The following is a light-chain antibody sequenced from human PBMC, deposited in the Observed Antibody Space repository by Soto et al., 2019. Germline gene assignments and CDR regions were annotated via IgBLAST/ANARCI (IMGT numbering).Light chain of an antibody. Sequence: QSALSHPPSASGSRGQSVTISCTGTSSDVGGYNYVSWYQQHPGKAPKLLIYEVNKRPSGVPDRFSGSKSGNTASLTVSGLQAEDEADYYCSSYAGSNTVVFGGGTKLTVL. CDR3: SSYAGSNTVV. J-gene: IGLJ2*01. V-gene: IGLV2-8*01. CDR2: EVN. CDR1: SSDVGGYNY.